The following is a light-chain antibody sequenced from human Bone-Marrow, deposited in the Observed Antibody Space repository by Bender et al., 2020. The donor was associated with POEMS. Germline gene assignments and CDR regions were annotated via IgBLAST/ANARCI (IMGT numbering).Light chain of an antibody. V-gene: IGLV2-8*01. CDR2: DVS. Sequence: QSALTQPPSASGSPGQSVTISCTGTSSDVGTNNYISWYQQHPGKAPKLLIYDVSKWPSGFPDRFSGSKSVNTASLTISGLQGEDEAHYYCSSYAGNNNYVFGSGTKVTVL. J-gene: IGLJ1*01. CDR3: SSYAGNNNYV. CDR1: SSDVGTNNY.